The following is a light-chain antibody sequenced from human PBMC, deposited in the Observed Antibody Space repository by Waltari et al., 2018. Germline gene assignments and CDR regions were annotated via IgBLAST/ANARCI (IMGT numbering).Light chain of an antibody. CDR2: ETS. J-gene: IGKJ4*01. V-gene: IGKV3-15*01. Sequence: VMPPSLATLSVSPGEQVILSCTASLRIGNNLAWYQHKPGQAPTLLIFETSTRATATPCRFSVSGSATEFTLTNISMQPEDFAVYYCQQYNTWPLTFGGGTKVEIK. CDR1: LRIGNN. CDR3: QQYNTWPLT.